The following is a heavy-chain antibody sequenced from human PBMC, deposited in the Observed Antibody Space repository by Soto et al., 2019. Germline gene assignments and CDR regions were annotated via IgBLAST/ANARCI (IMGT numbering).Heavy chain of an antibody. J-gene: IGHJ4*02. V-gene: IGHV1-18*01. D-gene: IGHD3-10*02. CDR2: ISTYNGNT. Sequence: QVQLVQSGAEVKKPGASVKVSCKASGYTFTSYGISWVRQAPGQGLEWMGWISTYNGNTKYAQKLQGRVTMTTDTATSTAYMELRCLSSDAPAVFYCARELVRGVGSDYWGQGTLVTVSS. CDR1: GYTFTSYG. CDR3: ARELVRGVGSDY.